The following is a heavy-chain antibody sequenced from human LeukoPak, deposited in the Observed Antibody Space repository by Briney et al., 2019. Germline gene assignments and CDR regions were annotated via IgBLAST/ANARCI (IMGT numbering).Heavy chain of an antibody. J-gene: IGHJ5*02. V-gene: IGHV3-21*04. CDR1: GFTFSSYS. Sequence: GGSLRLSCAASGFTFSSYSMNWVRQAPGKGPEWVSSISSIISYIDYADSLKGRFTISRDNAKNSLYLQMSSLRAEDTAVYYCAKPYYDFWSGYISWFDPWGQGTLATASS. D-gene: IGHD3-3*01. CDR2: ISSIISYI. CDR3: AKPYYDFWSGYISWFDP.